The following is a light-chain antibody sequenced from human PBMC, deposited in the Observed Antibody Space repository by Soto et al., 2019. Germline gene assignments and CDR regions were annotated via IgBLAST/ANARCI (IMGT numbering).Light chain of an antibody. J-gene: IGKJ5*01. V-gene: IGKV3-15*01. Sequence: EIVMTQSPATLSVSPGERATLSCRASQSVSSNLAWYQQKPGQAPRLLIYGASTRATGIPARFSGSGSGTEFTLTISSLPSEDFAVYYCQQYNNWLITFGQGTQLEIK. CDR3: QQYNNWLIT. CDR2: GAS. CDR1: QSVSSN.